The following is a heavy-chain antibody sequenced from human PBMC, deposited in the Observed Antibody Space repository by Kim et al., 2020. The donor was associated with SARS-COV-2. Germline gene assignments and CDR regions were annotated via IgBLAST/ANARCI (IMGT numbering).Heavy chain of an antibody. CDR2: INPSGGST. CDR3: ASPEYSSGWYYYYGMDV. Sequence: ASVKVSCKASGYTFTSYYMHWVRQAPGQGLEWMGIINPSGGSTSYAQKFQGRVTMTRDTSTSTVYMELSSLRSEDTAVYYCASPEYSSGWYYYYGMDVWGQGTTVTVSS. D-gene: IGHD6-19*01. J-gene: IGHJ6*02. CDR1: GYTFTSYY. V-gene: IGHV1-46*01.